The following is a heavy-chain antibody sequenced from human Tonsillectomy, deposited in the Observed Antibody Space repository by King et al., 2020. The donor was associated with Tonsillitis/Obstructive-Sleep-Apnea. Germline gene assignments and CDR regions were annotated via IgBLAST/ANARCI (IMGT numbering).Heavy chain of an antibody. Sequence: VQLVESGGGLVQPGGSLRLSCAASGFTFSNYAMSWVRQAPGKGLEWVSGISDSGGSTYYADSVKGRFTISRDNSKKTLYLQMNSLRAEDTAVYYCAKDPHPPYYVFWGAYEYVLEVWGQGPTATVS. J-gene: IGHJ6*02. CDR1: GFTFSNYA. D-gene: IGHD3-3*01. V-gene: IGHV3-23*04. CDR3: AKDPHPPYYVFWGAYEYVLEV. CDR2: ISDSGGST.